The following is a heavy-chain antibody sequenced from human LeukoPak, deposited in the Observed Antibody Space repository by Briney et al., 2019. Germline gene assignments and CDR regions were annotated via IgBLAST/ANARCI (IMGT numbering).Heavy chain of an antibody. J-gene: IGHJ4*02. CDR2: INPSSGGT. CDR1: GYTFTGYY. Sequence: GASVKVSCKASGYTFTGYYMHWVRQAPGQGLEWMGRINPSSGGTDYAQKFQGRVTMTRDTSISTAYMELSGLGSDDTAVYYCVRGGYYYDSCGYSHLPDYWGQGTLVTVSA. CDR3: VRGGYYYDSCGYSHLPDY. V-gene: IGHV1-2*06. D-gene: IGHD3-22*01.